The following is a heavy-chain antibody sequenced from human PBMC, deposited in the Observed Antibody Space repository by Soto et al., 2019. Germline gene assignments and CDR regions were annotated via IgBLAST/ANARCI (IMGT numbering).Heavy chain of an antibody. D-gene: IGHD3-10*01. CDR1: GYTFSSYG. CDR3: AREGYYSGSGNYSHPRYYGMDV. Sequence: QVQLVQSGVEVKKAGASVKVSCKASGYTFSSYGISWARQAPGQGLEWMGWISDYNGNTHYAQQLQGKLIMTTNPYPRTAYMELKGLRSGDTAVYFCAREGYYSGSGNYSHPRYYGMDVLGQGTTVTVSS. CDR2: ISDYNGNT. V-gene: IGHV1-18*01. J-gene: IGHJ6*02.